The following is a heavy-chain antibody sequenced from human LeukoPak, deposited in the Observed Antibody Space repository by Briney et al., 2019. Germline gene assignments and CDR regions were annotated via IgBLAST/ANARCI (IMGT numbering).Heavy chain of an antibody. J-gene: IGHJ4*02. Sequence: GGSLRLSCAASGFSFSASAFHWARQAPGKGLEWVAFIWLDGNNEYADSVRGRFTISSDNSKNTLYLQINSLRPDDTAVYYCARDGGRWDLDFWGQGTLVTVSS. D-gene: IGHD2-15*01. CDR2: IWLDGNNE. CDR3: ARDGGRWDLDF. V-gene: IGHV3-30*02. CDR1: GFSFSASA.